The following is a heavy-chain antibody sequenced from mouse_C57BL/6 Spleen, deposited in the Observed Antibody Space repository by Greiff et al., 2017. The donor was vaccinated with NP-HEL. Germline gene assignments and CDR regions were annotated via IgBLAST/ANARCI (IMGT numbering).Heavy chain of an antibody. CDR2: INPSTGGT. CDR3: ARWDWYFDV. J-gene: IGHJ1*03. CDR1: GYSFTGYY. Sequence: VQLQQSGAELVKPGASVKISCKASGYSFTGYYMHWVKQSSEKSLEWIGEINPSTGGTSYNQKFKGKATLTVDKSSSTAYMQLKSLTSEDSAVYYCARWDWYFDVWGTGTTVTVSS. V-gene: IGHV1-43*01.